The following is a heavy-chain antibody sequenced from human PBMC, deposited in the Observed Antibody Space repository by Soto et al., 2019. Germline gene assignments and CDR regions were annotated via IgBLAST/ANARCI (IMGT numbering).Heavy chain of an antibody. CDR1: GYSFASYW. CDR3: ARLKGASNRGYYCGIDV. D-gene: IGHD6-13*01. V-gene: IGHV5-51*01. J-gene: IGHJ6*02. Sequence: PGESLKISCKGSGYSFASYWIGWVRQMPGKGLEWMGIIYPGDSDTRYSPSFQGQVTISADKSISTAYLHWSSLQASDTATYYCARLKGASNRGYYCGIDVWGQGTTVTVSS. CDR2: IYPGDSDT.